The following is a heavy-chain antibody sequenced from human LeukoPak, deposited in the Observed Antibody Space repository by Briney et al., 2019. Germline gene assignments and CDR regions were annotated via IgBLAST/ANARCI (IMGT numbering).Heavy chain of an antibody. V-gene: IGHV3-30*02. Sequence: GGSLRLSCAASGFTFNIYCMSWVRQAPGKGLEWVAFIRYDGSNKYYADFVKGRFTISRDNSKNTLYLKINSLRPEDTAVYYCAKDSSRGLPLDYWGQGTLVTVSS. D-gene: IGHD2-2*01. CDR3: AKDSSRGLPLDY. CDR1: GFTFNIYC. J-gene: IGHJ4*02. CDR2: IRYDGSNK.